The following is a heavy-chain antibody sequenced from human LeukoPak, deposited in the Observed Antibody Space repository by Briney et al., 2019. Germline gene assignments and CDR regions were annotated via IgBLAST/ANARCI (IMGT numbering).Heavy chain of an antibody. V-gene: IGHV3-74*01. D-gene: IGHD4-23*01. CDR3: ARRAGGYSHPYDY. CDR1: GFTFSSYW. J-gene: IGHJ4*02. Sequence: GGSLRLSCAASGFTFSSYWMHWVRQAPGKGLVWVSRINGDGSSTSYADSVKGRFTISRDNSKNTLYLQMNSLRAGDTAVYYCARRAGGYSHPYDYWGQGILVTVSS. CDR2: INGDGSST.